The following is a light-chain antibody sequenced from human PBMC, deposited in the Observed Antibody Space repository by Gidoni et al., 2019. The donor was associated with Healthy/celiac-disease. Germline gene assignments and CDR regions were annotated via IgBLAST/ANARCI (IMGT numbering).Light chain of an antibody. J-gene: IGLJ1*01. V-gene: IGLV3-1*01. CDR2: QDS. Sequence: SYELTQPPSVSVSPGQTASITCSGDKLGDNYACWYQQKPGQSPVLVLYQDSKRPSGIPERFSGSNSGNTATLTISGTQAMDEADYYCQAWDSSTGGYVFGTGTKVTVL. CDR3: QAWDSSTGGYV. CDR1: KLGDNY.